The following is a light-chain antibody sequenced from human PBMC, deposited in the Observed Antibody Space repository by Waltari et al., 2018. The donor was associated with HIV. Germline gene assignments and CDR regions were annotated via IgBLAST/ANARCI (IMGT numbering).Light chain of an antibody. CDR1: QSVSSN. Sequence: EIVMTQSPATLSVSPGERATLPCRASQSVSSNLARHQQKPGQAPRLLIYGASTRATGIPARFSGSGSGTEFTLTISSLQSEDFAVYYCQQYNNWPRTFGQGTKLEIK. V-gene: IGKV3-15*01. CDR3: QQYNNWPRT. CDR2: GAS. J-gene: IGKJ2*01.